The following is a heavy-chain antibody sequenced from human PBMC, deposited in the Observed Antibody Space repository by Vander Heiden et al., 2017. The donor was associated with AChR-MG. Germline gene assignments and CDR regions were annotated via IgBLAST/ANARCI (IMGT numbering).Heavy chain of an antibody. V-gene: IGHV1-2*02. CDR2: INPNSGGT. CDR1: GYTFSGYY. Sequence: QVQVVQSGAEVKKPGASVKVSCKASGYTFSGYYIHWVRQAPGQGLEWMGWINPNSGGTKYAQKFQGRVTMTRDTSISTAYMELSRLTSDDTAVYYCARDPVSGVLVYYYMDVWGKGTTVTVSS. CDR3: ARDPVSGVLVYYYMDV. D-gene: IGHD6-19*01. J-gene: IGHJ6*03.